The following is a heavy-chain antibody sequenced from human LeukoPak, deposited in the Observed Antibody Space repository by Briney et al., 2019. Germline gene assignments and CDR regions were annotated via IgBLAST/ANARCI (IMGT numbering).Heavy chain of an antibody. V-gene: IGHV4-38-2*02. J-gene: IGHJ3*02. CDR2: IYYSGST. D-gene: IGHD3-22*01. CDR1: GYSISSGYY. Sequence: SETLSLTCNVSGYSISSGYYWGWIRQPPGKGLEWIGSIYYSGSTYYNPSLKSRVTISVDTSKNQFSLKLSSVTAADTAVYYCARAYDSSGYYSHDAFDIWGQGTMVTVSS. CDR3: ARAYDSSGYYSHDAFDI.